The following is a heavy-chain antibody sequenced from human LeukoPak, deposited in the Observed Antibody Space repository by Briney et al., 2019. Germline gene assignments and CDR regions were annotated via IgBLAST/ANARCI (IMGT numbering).Heavy chain of an antibody. CDR3: ARDTRDGYNTRGDY. CDR2: INAGNGNT. Sequence: ASVKVSCKASGYTFTSYAMHWVRQAPGQRLEWMGWINAGNGNTKYSQKFQGRVTITRDTSASTAYMELSSLRSEDTAVYYCARDTRDGYNTRGDYWGQGTLVTVSS. V-gene: IGHV1-3*01. J-gene: IGHJ4*02. D-gene: IGHD5-24*01. CDR1: GYTFTSYA.